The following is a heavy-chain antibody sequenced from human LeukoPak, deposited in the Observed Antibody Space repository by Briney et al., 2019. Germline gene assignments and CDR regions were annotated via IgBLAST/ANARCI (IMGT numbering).Heavy chain of an antibody. Sequence: GGSLRLSCAASGFTFSSYSMNWVRQAPGKGLEWVSSIRSSSSYIYYADSVKGRFTISRDNAKNSLYLQMNSLRAEDTAVYYCARDRAAINFDYWGQGTLVTVSS. V-gene: IGHV3-21*01. CDR3: ARDRAAINFDY. CDR2: IRSSSSYI. D-gene: IGHD5-12*01. J-gene: IGHJ4*02. CDR1: GFTFSSYS.